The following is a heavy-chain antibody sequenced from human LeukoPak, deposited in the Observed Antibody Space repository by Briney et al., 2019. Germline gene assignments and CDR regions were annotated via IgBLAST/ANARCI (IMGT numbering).Heavy chain of an antibody. CDR3: ARGVLLRVGGDYALFDY. V-gene: IGHV4-34*01. Sequence: SETLSLTCAVYGGSFSGYYWSWIRQPPGKGLEWIGEINHSGSTNYNPSLKSRVTISVDTSKNQFSLKLSSVTAADTAVYYCARGVLLRVGGDYALFDYWGQGTLVTVSS. J-gene: IGHJ4*02. CDR2: INHSGST. D-gene: IGHD4-17*01. CDR1: GGSFSGYY.